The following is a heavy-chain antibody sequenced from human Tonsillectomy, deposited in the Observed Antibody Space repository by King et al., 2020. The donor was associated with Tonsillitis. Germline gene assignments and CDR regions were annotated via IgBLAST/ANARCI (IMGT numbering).Heavy chain of an antibody. J-gene: IGHJ2*01. CDR2: ISTTSNYI. D-gene: IGHD3-10*01. CDR1: GFTFSSYN. CDR3: AREPYYRGGNGGPSYQDGLAYWYFDL. Sequence: VQLVESGGGLVKPGGSLRLSCAASGFTFSSYNLNWVRQAPGKGLEWVSSISTTSNYIYYADSVKGRFTISRDNAKNSLYLQMHSLRADDTAVYYCAREPYYRGGNGGPSYQDGLAYWYFDLWGRGTLVTVSS. V-gene: IGHV3-21*01.